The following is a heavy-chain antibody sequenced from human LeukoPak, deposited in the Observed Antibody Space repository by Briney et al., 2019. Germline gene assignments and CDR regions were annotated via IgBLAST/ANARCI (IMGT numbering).Heavy chain of an antibody. Sequence: PGGSLRLSCAASGFTFSSYSVDCVRQAPGKGLEWVSSISSSSSYIYYADSVKGRFTISRDNAKNSLYLQMNSLRAEDTAVYYCARDYYGSGSNVGYYYYGMDVWGQGTTVTVSS. V-gene: IGHV3-21*01. J-gene: IGHJ6*02. CDR2: ISSSSSYI. CDR3: ARDYYGSGSNVGYYYYGMDV. D-gene: IGHD3-10*01. CDR1: GFTFSSYS.